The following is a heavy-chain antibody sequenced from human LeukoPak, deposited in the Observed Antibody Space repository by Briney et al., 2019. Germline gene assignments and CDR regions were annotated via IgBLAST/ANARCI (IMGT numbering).Heavy chain of an antibody. Sequence: ASVKVSCKASGYSFTGYYIHWVRQAPGQGLEWMGRINPNSAGTNYAQKFQGRVTMTRDTSINTAYMELSRLRSDDTAAYYCAREYSYAHYFDNWGQGTLVTVSS. V-gene: IGHV1-2*06. D-gene: IGHD5-18*01. CDR3: AREYSYAHYFDN. J-gene: IGHJ4*02. CDR1: GYSFTGYY. CDR2: INPNSAGT.